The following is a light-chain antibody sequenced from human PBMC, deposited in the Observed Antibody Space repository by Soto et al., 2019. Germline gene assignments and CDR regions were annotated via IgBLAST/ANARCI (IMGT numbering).Light chain of an antibody. CDR2: GAS. V-gene: IGKV3-15*01. CDR1: QSVHSN. J-gene: IGKJ4*01. Sequence: MTQSPSTLSLSQGETATLPCRSSQSVHSNLAWFQQHSGQAPRLLIYGASSRATGIPVRFSGSGSGTEFTLTISSLQPEDFAVYYCQQYTDWPWGTFGGGRMV. CDR3: QQYTDWPWGT.